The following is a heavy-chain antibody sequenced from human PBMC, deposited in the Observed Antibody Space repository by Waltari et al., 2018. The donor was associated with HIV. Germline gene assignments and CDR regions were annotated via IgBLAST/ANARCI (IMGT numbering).Heavy chain of an antibody. CDR1: GFKFDDYA. V-gene: IGHV3-9*01. CDR3: SRGPMYNWFDP. Sequence: EVQLVESGGGLVQPGRSLRLSCTASGFKFDDYAMHWVRQPPGKGLEWVSSISWHSTRITYADSVKGRFTISRDNAKKSLYLQMDSLRPEDTAFYYGSRGPMYNWFDPWGQGTLVTVSS. CDR2: ISWHSTRI. J-gene: IGHJ5*02. D-gene: IGHD3-10*02.